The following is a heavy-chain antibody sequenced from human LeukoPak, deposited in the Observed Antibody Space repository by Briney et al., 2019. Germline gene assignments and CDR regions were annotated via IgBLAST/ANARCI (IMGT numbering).Heavy chain of an antibody. D-gene: IGHD6-13*01. CDR2: IYYSGST. CDR3: AREYSSSWYGYFDY. Sequence: SETLSLTCTVSDGSISSYYWSWIRQPPGKELEWIGYIYYSGSTNYNPSLKSRVTISVDTSKNQFSLKLSSVTAADTAVYYCAREYSSSWYGYFDYWGQGTLVTVSS. V-gene: IGHV4-59*12. CDR1: DGSISSYY. J-gene: IGHJ4*02.